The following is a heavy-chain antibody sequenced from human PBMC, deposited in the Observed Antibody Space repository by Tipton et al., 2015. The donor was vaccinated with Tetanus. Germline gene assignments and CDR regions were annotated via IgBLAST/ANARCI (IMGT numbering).Heavy chain of an antibody. CDR2: IYPGDSDT. CDR3: ARAHCTDGVCNFDF. CDR1: GYIFNNYW. Sequence: QLVQSGGEVKKPGESLKISCKGSGYIFNNYWIGWVRQKPGKGLEWMGIIYPGDSDTRYSPSFQGQVTISVDKSINTAFLQWSSLKASDTSMFYFARAHCTDGVCNFDFWGQGVLVTVAS. D-gene: IGHD2-8*01. V-gene: IGHV5-51*01. J-gene: IGHJ4*02.